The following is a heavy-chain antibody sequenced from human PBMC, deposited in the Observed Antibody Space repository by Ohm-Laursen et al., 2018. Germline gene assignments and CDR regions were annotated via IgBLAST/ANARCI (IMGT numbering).Heavy chain of an antibody. CDR1: GFTFSSYS. CDR2: ISSSSSYI. D-gene: IGHD1-14*01. V-gene: IGHV3-21*01. J-gene: IGHJ4*02. CDR3: ARDPERSYYFDY. Sequence: GSLRLSCTASGFTFSSYSMNWVRQAPGKGLEWVSSISSSSSYIYYADSVKGRFTISRDNAKNSLYLQMNSQRAEDTAVYYCARDPERSYYFDYWGQGTLVTVSS.